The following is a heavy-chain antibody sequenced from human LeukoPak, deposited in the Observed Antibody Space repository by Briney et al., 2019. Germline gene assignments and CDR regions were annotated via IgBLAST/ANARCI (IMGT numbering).Heavy chain of an antibody. V-gene: IGHV4-59*01. Sequence: SETLSLTCTVSGGSISNNYWTWIRQPPGKGLEWIGYFYNSGSTNYNPSLKSRVTISVDTSMNQFSLKLTSVTAADTAVYYCARGDSSGHPAFDYWGQGTLVTVSS. D-gene: IGHD3-22*01. CDR2: FYNSGST. J-gene: IGHJ4*02. CDR1: GGSISNNY. CDR3: ARGDSSGHPAFDY.